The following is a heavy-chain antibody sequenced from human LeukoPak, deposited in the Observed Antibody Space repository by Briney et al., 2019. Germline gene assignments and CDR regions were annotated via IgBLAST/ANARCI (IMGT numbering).Heavy chain of an antibody. V-gene: IGHV3-53*01. CDR2: IYIGGNT. CDR3: ARFNGQQMYFQH. CDR1: GFTVGSNY. Sequence: GGSLRLSCAASGFTVGSNYMSWVRQAPGKGLEWVSVIYIGGNTYYADSVKGRFTISRDNSKNMVYLQMNSLRAEDAAVYYCARFNGQQMYFQHWGQGTLVTVSS. J-gene: IGHJ1*01. D-gene: IGHD6-13*01.